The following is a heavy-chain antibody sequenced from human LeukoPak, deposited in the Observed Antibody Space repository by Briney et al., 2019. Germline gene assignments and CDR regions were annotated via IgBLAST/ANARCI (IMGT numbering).Heavy chain of an antibody. J-gene: IGHJ4*02. CDR3: AKRWKYDFWSGVSYFDY. CDR1: GFTFSSYA. V-gene: IGHV3-7*03. Sequence: GGSLRLSCAASGFTFSSYAMSWVRQALGKGLEWVANIKQDGSEKYYVDSVKGRFTISRDNSRNTLSLQMNSLRAEDSAVYYCAKRWKYDFWSGVSYFDYWGQGVLVTVSS. D-gene: IGHD3-3*01. CDR2: IKQDGSEK.